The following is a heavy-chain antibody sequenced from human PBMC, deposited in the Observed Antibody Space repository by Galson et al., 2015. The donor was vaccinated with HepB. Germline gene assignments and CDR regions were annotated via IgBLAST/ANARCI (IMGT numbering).Heavy chain of an antibody. V-gene: IGHV1-69*04. D-gene: IGHD6-13*01. CDR2: IIPMFGKA. Sequence: VKVSCKASGGTFSNYVISWVRQAPGQGLEWMGRIIPMFGKANYAQKFQGRVTITVDKSTSTAYMELNSLRSEDTAVYYCARAPNIAVAAAAFDYWGQGTLVTVSS. J-gene: IGHJ4*02. CDR3: ARAPNIAVAAAAFDY. CDR1: GGTFSNYV.